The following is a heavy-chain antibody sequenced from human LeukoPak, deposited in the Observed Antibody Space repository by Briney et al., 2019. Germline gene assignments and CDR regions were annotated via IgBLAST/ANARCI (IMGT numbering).Heavy chain of an antibody. Sequence: GGSLRLSCAASGFTFSSYSMNWVRQAPGKGLEWVSYISSSSSTIYYADSVKGRFTISRDNAENSLYLQMSGLRAEDTAVYYCARRRYASGTYPDYWGQGTLVTVSS. CDR1: GFTFSSYS. V-gene: IGHV3-48*04. CDR2: ISSSSSTI. D-gene: IGHD3-10*01. J-gene: IGHJ4*02. CDR3: ARRRYASGTYPDY.